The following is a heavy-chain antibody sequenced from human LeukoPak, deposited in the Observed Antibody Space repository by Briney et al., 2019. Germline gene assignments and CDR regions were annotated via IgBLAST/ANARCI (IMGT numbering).Heavy chain of an antibody. D-gene: IGHD1-26*01. CDR1: GYIYTSYW. J-gene: IGHJ4*02. CDR3: ARHISWELLN. CDR2: IYPGDSDT. Sequence: GESLKISCNSSGYIYTSYWIGWVRQMPGKGLEWMGIIYPGDSDTRYSPSFQGQVTISADKSISTAYLQWSSLKASDTAMYYCARHISWELLNWGQGTLVTVSS. V-gene: IGHV5-51*01.